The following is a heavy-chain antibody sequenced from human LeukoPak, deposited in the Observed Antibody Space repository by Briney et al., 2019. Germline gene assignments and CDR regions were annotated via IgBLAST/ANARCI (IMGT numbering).Heavy chain of an antibody. D-gene: IGHD3-3*01. J-gene: IGHJ3*02. CDR3: ARDNLRFLEWLSGAAFDI. CDR2: INSSSSTI. Sequence: TGGALRLSCAASGFTPSSYSMKWVRPAPGEGLGGGFYINSSSSTIYYADSVKGRFTISRDNAKNSLYLQMNSLRDEDTAVYYCARDNLRFLEWLSGAAFDIWGQGTMVTVSS. V-gene: IGHV3-48*02. CDR1: GFTPSSYS.